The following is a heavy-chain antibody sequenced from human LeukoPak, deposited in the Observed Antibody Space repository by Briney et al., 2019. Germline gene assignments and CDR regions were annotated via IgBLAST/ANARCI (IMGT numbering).Heavy chain of an antibody. CDR1: GITLSNYG. Sequence: GGSLRLSCAVSGITLSNYGMTWVRQAPGKGLEWVTGISDSGSKTNYADSVKGRFTISRDNPKNTLYLQMNSLRAEDTAAYFCAKRGVVIRVILVGFHKEANYFDSWGQGVLVTVSS. J-gene: IGHJ4*02. D-gene: IGHD3-10*01. V-gene: IGHV3-23*01. CDR2: ISDSGSKT. CDR3: AKRGVVIRVILVGFHKEANYFDS.